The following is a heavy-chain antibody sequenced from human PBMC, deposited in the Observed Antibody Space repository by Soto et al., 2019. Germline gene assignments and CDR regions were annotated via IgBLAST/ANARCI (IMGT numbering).Heavy chain of an antibody. J-gene: IGHJ6*02. D-gene: IGHD3-10*01. CDR2: VHHSWGS. V-gene: IGHV4-59*08. Sequence: QVQLQESGPGLVKPSETLSLSCTVSGGSISSYYWSWIRQPPGKRMEWIGYVHHSWGSSYNPSLQSRVPISIATAKSQCSLNLTSVTATDTAVYYCARQGFGPLHGLADVWGQGTTVTVSS. CDR3: ARQGFGPLHGLADV. CDR1: GGSISSYY.